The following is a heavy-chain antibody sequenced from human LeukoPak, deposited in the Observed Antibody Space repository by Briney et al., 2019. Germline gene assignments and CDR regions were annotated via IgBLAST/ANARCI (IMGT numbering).Heavy chain of an antibody. CDR3: ARHYAGATVTTSMFDP. Sequence: SETLSLTCTVSGGSISSSSYYWGWIRQPPGKGLEWIGSIYYSGSTYYNPSLKSRVAISVDTSKNQFSLKLSSVTAADTAVYYCARHYAGATVTTSMFDPWGQGTLVTVSS. CDR1: GGSISSSSYY. CDR2: IYYSGST. D-gene: IGHD4-11*01. J-gene: IGHJ5*02. V-gene: IGHV4-39*01.